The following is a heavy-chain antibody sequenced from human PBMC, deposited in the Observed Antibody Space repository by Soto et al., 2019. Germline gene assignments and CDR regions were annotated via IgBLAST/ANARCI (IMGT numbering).Heavy chain of an antibody. CDR2: IIPIFGTA. V-gene: IGHV1-69*12. CDR3: ARGHPXXGRSDY. D-gene: IGHD3-10*01. Sequence: QVQLVQSGAEVKKPGSSVKVSCKASGGTFSSYAISWVRQAPGQGLEWMGGIIPIFGTANYAQKFQGRVTITADEXXXXXXXXXXXXXXXXXXXXXXARGHPXXGRSDYWGQGTLVTVSS. CDR1: GGTFSSYA. J-gene: IGHJ4*02.